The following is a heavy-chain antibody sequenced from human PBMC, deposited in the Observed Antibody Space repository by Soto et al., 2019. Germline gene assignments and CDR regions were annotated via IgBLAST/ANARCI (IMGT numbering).Heavy chain of an antibody. CDR2: IKQDGSEK. CDR3: ARAATVTTGTDGMDV. J-gene: IGHJ6*02. Sequence: GGSLRLSCAASGFTFSSYWMSWVRQAPGKGLEWVVNIKQDGSEKYYVDSVKGRFTISRDNAKNSLYLQMNSLRAEDTAVYYCARAATVTTGTDGMDVWGQGTTLTVSS. CDR1: GFTFSSYW. V-gene: IGHV3-7*05. D-gene: IGHD4-17*01.